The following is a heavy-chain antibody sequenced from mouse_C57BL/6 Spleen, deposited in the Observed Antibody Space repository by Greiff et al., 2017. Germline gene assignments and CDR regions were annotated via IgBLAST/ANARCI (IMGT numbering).Heavy chain of an antibody. D-gene: IGHD1-1*01. CDR1: GFTFSDYY. Sequence: EVKLVESEGGLVQPGRSMKLSCTASGFTFSDYYMAWVRQVPEKGLEWVANINYDGSSTYYLDSLKSRFIISRDNAKNILYLQMSSLKSEDTATYYCARDGYYGSSYGFAYWGQGTLVTVSA. CDR2: INYDGSST. CDR3: ARDGYYGSSYGFAY. J-gene: IGHJ3*01. V-gene: IGHV5-16*01.